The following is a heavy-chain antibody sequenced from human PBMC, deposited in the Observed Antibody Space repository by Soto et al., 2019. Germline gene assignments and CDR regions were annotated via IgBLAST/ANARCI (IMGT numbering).Heavy chain of an antibody. Sequence: SGPTLVNPTETLTLTCTVSGFSLSNARMGVSWIRQPPGKALEWLAHIFSNDEKSYSTSLKSRLTISKDTSKSQVVLTMTNMDPVDTAMYYCARHSPFWSGSGDYYYYGMDVWGQGTTVTVSS. D-gene: IGHD3-3*01. V-gene: IGHV2-26*01. J-gene: IGHJ6*02. CDR3: ARHSPFWSGSGDYYYYGMDV. CDR1: GFSLSNARMG. CDR2: IFSNDEK.